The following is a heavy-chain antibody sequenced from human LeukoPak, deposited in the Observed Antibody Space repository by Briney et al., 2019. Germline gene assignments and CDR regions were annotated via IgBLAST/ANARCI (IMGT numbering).Heavy chain of an antibody. Sequence: GGSLRLSCAASGFTFSTYWMSWVRQAPGKGLEWVADIKQDGSEKYYVDSVKGRFTISRQNAKNSLFLQMNSLRAEDTAVYYCARHRSGGSQDDAFDIWGQGTMVTVSS. J-gene: IGHJ3*02. CDR2: IKQDGSEK. CDR1: GFTFSTYW. CDR3: ARHRSGGSQDDAFDI. D-gene: IGHD2-15*01. V-gene: IGHV3-7*01.